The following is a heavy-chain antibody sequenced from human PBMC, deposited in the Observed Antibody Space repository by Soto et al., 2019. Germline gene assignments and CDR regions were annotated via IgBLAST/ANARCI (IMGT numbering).Heavy chain of an antibody. J-gene: IGHJ4*02. CDR3: ARTLSEHITMFGVVIPGPLDY. D-gene: IGHD3-3*01. Sequence: GGSLRLSCAASGFTFSSYGMHWVRQAPGKGLEWVAVIWYDGSNKYYADSVKGRFTISRDNSKNTLYLQMNSLRAEDTAVYYCARTLSEHITMFGVVIPGPLDYWGQGTLVTVSS. CDR1: GFTFSSYG. CDR2: IWYDGSNK. V-gene: IGHV3-33*01.